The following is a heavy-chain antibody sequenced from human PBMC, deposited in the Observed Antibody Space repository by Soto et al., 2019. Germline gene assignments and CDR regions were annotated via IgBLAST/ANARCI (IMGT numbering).Heavy chain of an antibody. V-gene: IGHV4-30-4*01. CDR2: IYYIGNT. D-gene: IGHD3-3*01. CDR1: GGSISSGDYY. CDR3: AGDLWCVSAYYYKGLDV. Sequence: SETLSLTCTVSGGSISSGDYYWSWIRQPPGKGLEYIGYIYYIGNTYYNPSLKSRVTISMDKSKNQFSLKLSSVTAADTAVYYCAGDLWCVSAYYYKGLDVWGQGATVTVSS. J-gene: IGHJ6*02.